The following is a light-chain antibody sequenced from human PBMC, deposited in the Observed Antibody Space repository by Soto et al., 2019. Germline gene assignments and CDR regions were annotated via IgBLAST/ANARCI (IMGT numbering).Light chain of an antibody. CDR1: SSDVGFYNY. V-gene: IGLV2-8*01. Sequence: QSALTQPPSASGSPGQSVTISCTGTSSDVGFYNYVSWYQQHPGKAPKLMIYEISKRPSGVPDRFSGSKSGNTASLTVSGLQAEDEADYYCLLSYSAEKVFGTGTKVTVL. CDR2: EIS. CDR3: LLSYSAEKV. J-gene: IGLJ1*01.